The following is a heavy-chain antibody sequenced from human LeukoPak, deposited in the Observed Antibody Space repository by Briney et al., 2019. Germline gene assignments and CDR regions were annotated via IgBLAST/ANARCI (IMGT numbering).Heavy chain of an antibody. CDR3: AKGITLVRGVTYGMDV. CDR1: GFTFSSYS. Sequence: GGSLRFSCAASGFTFSSYSMSWVRQAPGKGLEWVSIISSSGDNTYYADSVKGRFTISRDNSKNTVYLQMNSLRVEDTAVYYCAKGITLVRGVTYGMDVWGQGTTATVSS. J-gene: IGHJ6*02. V-gene: IGHV3-23*01. CDR2: ISSSGDNT. D-gene: IGHD3-10*01.